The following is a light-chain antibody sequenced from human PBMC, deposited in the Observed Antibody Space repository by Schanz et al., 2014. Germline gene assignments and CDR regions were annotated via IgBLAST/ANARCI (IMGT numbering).Light chain of an antibody. V-gene: IGLV2-23*01. CDR2: EDA. CDR3: CSYAGSYTLV. CDR1: RSDIGSYNL. J-gene: IGLJ2*01. Sequence: QSALTQPASVSGSPGQSITISCTGTRSDIGSYNLVSWYQQHPGKAPKFIIYEDAKRPSGVSTRFSGSKSGNTASLTISGLQADNEAEYYCCSYAGSYTLVFGGGTKLTVL.